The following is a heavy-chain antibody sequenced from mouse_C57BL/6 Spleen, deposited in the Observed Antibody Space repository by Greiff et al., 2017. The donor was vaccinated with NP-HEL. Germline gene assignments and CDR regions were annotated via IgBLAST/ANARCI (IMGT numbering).Heavy chain of an antibody. J-gene: IGHJ2*01. CDR2: IYPGSGST. D-gene: IGHD1-1*01. V-gene: IGHV1-55*01. CDR1: GYTFTSYW. Sequence: QVQLQQPGAELVKPGASVKMSCKASGYTFTSYWITWVKQRPGQGLEWIGDIYPGSGSTNYNEKFKSKATLTVDTSSSTAYMQLISLTSEDSAVYDCARGTTVVATVPFDYWGQGTTLTVSS. CDR3: ARGTTVVATVPFDY.